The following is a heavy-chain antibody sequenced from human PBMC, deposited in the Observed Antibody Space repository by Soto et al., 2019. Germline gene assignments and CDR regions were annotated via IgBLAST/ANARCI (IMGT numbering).Heavy chain of an antibody. D-gene: IGHD2-21*01. CDR3: ARLRIATNNYKWFDP. V-gene: IGHV4-31*03. CDR1: VAALNIGNYY. CDR2: IYVTGAV. J-gene: IGHJ5*02. Sequence: PSETLSVNCSFSVAALNIGNYYWSWIRQVPGKGLEWIGHIYVTGAVDYNPSLRDRITISQDTSERQFSLKLRLVTAADTAVYYCARLRIATNNYKWFDPWGQGTLVTVSS.